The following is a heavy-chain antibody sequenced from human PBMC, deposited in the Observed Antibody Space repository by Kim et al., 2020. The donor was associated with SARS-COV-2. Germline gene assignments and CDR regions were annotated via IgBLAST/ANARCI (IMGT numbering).Heavy chain of an antibody. D-gene: IGHD2-15*01. J-gene: IGHJ4*02. CDR3: AGRYCSGGSCSFDY. V-gene: IGHV5-10-1*01. Sequence: SPSFQGHVTIPADKSISTAYLQWSSLKASDTAMYYCAGRYCSGGSCSFDYWGQGTLVTVSS.